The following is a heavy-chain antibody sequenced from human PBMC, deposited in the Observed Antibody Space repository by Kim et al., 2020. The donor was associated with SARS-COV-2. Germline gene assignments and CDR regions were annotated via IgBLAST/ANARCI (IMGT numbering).Heavy chain of an antibody. CDR2: IYHSGST. V-gene: IGHV4-30-2*01. CDR3: ARGRIWDYDYVWGSYRGDAFDI. D-gene: IGHD3-16*02. J-gene: IGHJ3*02. Sequence: SETLSLTCAVSGGSISSGGYSWSWIRQPPGKGLEWIGYIYHSGSTYYNPCLKSRVTISVDRSKNQFSLKLSSVTAADTAVYYCARGRIWDYDYVWGSYRGDAFDIWGQGTMVTVSS. CDR1: GGSISSGGYS.